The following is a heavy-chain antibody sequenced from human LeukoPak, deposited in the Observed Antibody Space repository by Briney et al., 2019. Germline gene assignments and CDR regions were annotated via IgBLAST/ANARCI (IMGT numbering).Heavy chain of an antibody. J-gene: IGHJ5*02. D-gene: IGHD3-9*01. CDR2: IYYSGST. Sequence: SETLSLTCTVSGGSISNKYWSWIRQPPGKGLEWIGYIYYSGSTNYKSSLKSRVTISVDTSKNQFSLKLSSVTAADTAVYYCARLTGYSSESWFDPWGQGTLVTVSS. V-gene: IGHV4-59*01. CDR1: GGSISNKY. CDR3: ARLTGYSSESWFDP.